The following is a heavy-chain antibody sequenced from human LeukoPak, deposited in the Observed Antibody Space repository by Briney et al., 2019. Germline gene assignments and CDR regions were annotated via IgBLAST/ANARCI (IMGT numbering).Heavy chain of an antibody. V-gene: IGHV4-39*07. CDR3: ARGLPIDN. Sequence: SETLSLTCTVSGGSVNNNNYYWGWIRQPPGKGLEWIGSIYHSGSTYYNPSLKSRVTISVDTSKNQFSLKLSSVTAADTAVYYCARGLPIDNWGQGTLVTVSS. CDR1: GGSVNNNNYY. CDR2: IYHSGST. J-gene: IGHJ4*02.